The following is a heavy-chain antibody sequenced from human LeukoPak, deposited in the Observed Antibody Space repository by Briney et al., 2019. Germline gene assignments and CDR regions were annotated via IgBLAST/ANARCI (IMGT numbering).Heavy chain of an antibody. J-gene: IGHJ4*02. D-gene: IGHD3-22*01. CDR3: ARSAYYYDSSAHFDY. Sequence: SETLSLTCAVYCGSFSGYYWSWIRQPPGKGLEWIGEINHSGSTNYNPSLKSRVTISVDTSKNQFSLKLSSVTAADTAVYYCARSAYYYDSSAHFDYWGQGTLVTVSS. CDR2: INHSGST. CDR1: CGSFSGYY. V-gene: IGHV4-34*01.